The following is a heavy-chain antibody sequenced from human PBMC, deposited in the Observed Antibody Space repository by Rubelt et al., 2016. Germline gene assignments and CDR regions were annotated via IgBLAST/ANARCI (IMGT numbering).Heavy chain of an antibody. CDR3: AKDKVSSLLY. Sequence: QVQLVESGGGVVQPGGSLRLSCAASGFTFSSYGMHWVRQAPGKGLEWVAFIRYDGSNNYCADSGKGRFNISSDNARNTLYLQMSSLRADDTAGYYCAKDKVSSLLYWGQGTLVTVSS. CDR2: IRYDGSNN. CDR1: GFTFSSYG. D-gene: IGHD6-19*01. J-gene: IGHJ4*02. V-gene: IGHV3-30*02.